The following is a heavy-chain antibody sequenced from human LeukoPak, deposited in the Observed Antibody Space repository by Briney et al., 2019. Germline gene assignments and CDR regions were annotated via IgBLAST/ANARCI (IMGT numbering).Heavy chain of an antibody. V-gene: IGHV3-30*18. CDR1: GFTFTNYN. CDR3: ANFDGDSQAFHI. D-gene: IGHD3-9*01. J-gene: IGHJ3*02. Sequence: PGGSLRLSCAASGFTFTNYNMHWVRQTPGKGLQWVAAILYDGSKKYYADSVKGRFSVYRDNSDYTLYLQMNNLKTEDTALYSCANFDGDSQAFHIWGLGTVVTVSS. CDR2: ILYDGSKK.